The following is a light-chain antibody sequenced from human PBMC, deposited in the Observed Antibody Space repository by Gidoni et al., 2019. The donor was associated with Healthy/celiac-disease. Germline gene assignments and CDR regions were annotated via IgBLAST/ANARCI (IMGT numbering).Light chain of an antibody. J-gene: IGLJ3*02. CDR1: TSNIGAGYD. CDR2: GNS. V-gene: IGLV1-40*01. CDR3: QSYDSSLSGSRV. Sequence: SALTLLLTVSGRRVHMVTSSCTGTTSNIGAGYDVHWYQQLPGTAPKLLIYGNSNRPSGVPDRFSGSKSGTSASLAITGLQAEDEADYYCQSYDSSLSGSRVFGGGTKLTVL.